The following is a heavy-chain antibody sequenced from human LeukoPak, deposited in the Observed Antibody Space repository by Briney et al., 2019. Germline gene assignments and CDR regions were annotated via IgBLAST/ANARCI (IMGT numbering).Heavy chain of an antibody. V-gene: IGHV3-15*01. J-gene: IGHJ4*02. Sequence: GGSLRLSCAASGFTFSNAWMSWVRQAPGKGLEWVGRIKSKTDGGTTDYAAPVKGRFTISRDDSKNTLYLQMNSLKTEDTAVYYCTTEGVSSSWYAGYYFDYWGQGTLVTVSS. CDR2: IKSKTDGGTT. D-gene: IGHD6-13*01. CDR3: TTEGVSSSWYAGYYFDY. CDR1: GFTFSNAW.